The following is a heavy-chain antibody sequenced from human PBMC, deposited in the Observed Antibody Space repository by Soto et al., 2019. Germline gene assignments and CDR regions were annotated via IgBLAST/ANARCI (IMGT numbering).Heavy chain of an antibody. CDR3: ARVVTTVTTYWFAP. J-gene: IGHJ5*02. CDR2: IYYSGRT. CDR1: GGSISSAHNY. D-gene: IGHD4-17*01. V-gene: IGHV4-30-4*01. Sequence: SETLSLTCTVSGGSISSAHNYWSWIRQPPGKGLEWIGYIYYSGRTYYNPSHKSRVTISVDTSKNQFSLKLTSVTAADTAVYYCARVVTTVTTYWFAPWGQGTLVTVSS.